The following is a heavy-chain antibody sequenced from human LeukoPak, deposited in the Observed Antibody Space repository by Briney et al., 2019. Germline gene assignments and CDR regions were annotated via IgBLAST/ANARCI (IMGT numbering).Heavy chain of an antibody. CDR3: ASSITGTTSVY. D-gene: IGHD1-20*01. V-gene: IGHV4-59*08. CDR2: IYYSGST. J-gene: IGHJ4*02. CDR1: GGSISSYY. Sequence: SETLSLTCTVSGGSISSYYWSWIRHPPGTGLEWIGYIYYSGSTNYNPSLKSRVTISVDTSKNQFSLKLSSVTAADTAVYYCASSITGTTSVYWGQGTLVTVSS.